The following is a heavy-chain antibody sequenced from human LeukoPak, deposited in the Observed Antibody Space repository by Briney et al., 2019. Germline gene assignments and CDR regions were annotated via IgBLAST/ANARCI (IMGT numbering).Heavy chain of an antibody. CDR2: ISGSGGST. CDR3: ARFRGELLRGNWFDP. CDR1: GFTFSSYA. V-gene: IGHV3-23*01. D-gene: IGHD1-26*01. Sequence: GGSLRLSCAASGFTFSSYAMSWVRQAPGKGLEWVSAISGSGGSTYYADSVKGRFTISRDNAKNSLYLQMNSLRAEDTAVYYCARFRGELLRGNWFDPWGQGTLVTVSS. J-gene: IGHJ5*02.